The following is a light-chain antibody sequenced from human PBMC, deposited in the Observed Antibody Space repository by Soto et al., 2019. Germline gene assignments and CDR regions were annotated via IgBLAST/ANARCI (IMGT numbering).Light chain of an antibody. V-gene: IGKV1-17*01. CDR1: QGIRND. Sequence: DIQMTQSPSSLSASVGDRVTITCRASQGIRNDLGWYQQKPGKAPNRLIYAASSLQSGVPSRFSGSGSGTDFTFTISSLQPEDIATYYCQQYDNLVTFGGGTKVEIK. CDR2: AAS. J-gene: IGKJ4*01. CDR3: QQYDNLVT.